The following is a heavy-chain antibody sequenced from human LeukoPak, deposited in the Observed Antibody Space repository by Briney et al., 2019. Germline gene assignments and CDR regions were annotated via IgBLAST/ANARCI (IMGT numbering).Heavy chain of an antibody. D-gene: IGHD4-17*01. CDR3: AREFDYEGVDP. V-gene: IGHV3-48*03. Sequence: GGSLRLSCAASGFTFSSYEMNWVRQAPGKGLEWVSYISSSDSTIYYADSVKGRFTISRDNAKNSLYLQMNSLRAGDTAVYYCAREFDYEGVDPWGQGTLVTVSS. CDR1: GFTFSSYE. CDR2: ISSSDSTI. J-gene: IGHJ5*02.